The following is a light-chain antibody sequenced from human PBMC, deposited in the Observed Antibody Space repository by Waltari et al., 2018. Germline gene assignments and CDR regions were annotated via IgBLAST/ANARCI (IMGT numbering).Light chain of an antibody. CDR3: YAAADNNRV. J-gene: IGLJ3*02. CDR2: KDT. V-gene: IGLV3-27*01. CDR1: VLKEKY. Sequence: SYELTQPSSVSVSPGQTARITCPGDVLKEKYSRWFQQKPGQAPVLLIFKDTARPSGIFERLSGSSSWTTVTLTIRGAQVDDEGDYYCYAAADNNRVFGGGTKLTVL.